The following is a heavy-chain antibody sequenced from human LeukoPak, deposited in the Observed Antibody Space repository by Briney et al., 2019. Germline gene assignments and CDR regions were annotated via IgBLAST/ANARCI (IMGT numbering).Heavy chain of an antibody. V-gene: IGHV1-69*13. CDR2: IIPIFGTA. J-gene: IGHJ4*02. CDR1: GGTFSSYA. Sequence: GASVTVSCKASGGTFSSYAISWVRQAPGQGLEWMGGIIPIFGTANYAQKSQGRVTITADESTSTAYMELSSLRSEDTAVYYCAREVTGTTYDFFGFDYWGQGTLVTVSS. D-gene: IGHD1-20*01. CDR3: AREVTGTTYDFFGFDY.